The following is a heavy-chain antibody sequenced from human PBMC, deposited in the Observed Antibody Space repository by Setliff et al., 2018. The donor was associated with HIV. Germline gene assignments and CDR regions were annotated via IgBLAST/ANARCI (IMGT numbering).Heavy chain of an antibody. J-gene: IGHJ3*01. Sequence: GPQVKVSCKASGGTFKNLAISWVRQAPGQGLEWMGGVIPSFATANYAQKFQGRITITADELTSTVYMDLNSLKSEDSAVYYCANPHDGGAFDVWGQGTAVTVSS. CDR2: VIPSFATA. CDR3: ANPHDGGAFDV. V-gene: IGHV1-69*01. D-gene: IGHD1-1*01. CDR1: GGTFKNLA.